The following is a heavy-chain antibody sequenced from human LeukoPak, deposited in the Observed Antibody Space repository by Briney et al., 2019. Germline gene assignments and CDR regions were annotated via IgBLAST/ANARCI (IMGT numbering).Heavy chain of an antibody. CDR2: IIPILGIA. V-gene: IGHV1-69*04. CDR1: GGTFSSYA. J-gene: IGHJ5*02. Sequence: GASVKVSCKASGGTFSSYAISWVRQAPGQGLEWMGRIIPILGIANYAQKFQGRVTITADKSTSTAYMELSSLRSEDTAVYYCAMLYNWNSGWFDPWGQGTLVTVST. D-gene: IGHD1-7*01. CDR3: AMLYNWNSGWFDP.